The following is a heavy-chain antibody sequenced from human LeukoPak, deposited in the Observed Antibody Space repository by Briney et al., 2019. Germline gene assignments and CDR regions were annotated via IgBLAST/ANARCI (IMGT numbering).Heavy chain of an antibody. Sequence: KPSETLSLTCTVSGGSISSSSFYWGWIRQPPGKGLEWIGSIYYSGNTYYNPSLKSRVSISVDTSKNQFSLKLSSVPAADTTVYYCARHPGRLFDYWGQGTLVTVSS. CDR3: ARHPGRLFDY. CDR2: IYYSGNT. CDR1: GGSISSSSFY. J-gene: IGHJ4*02. V-gene: IGHV4-39*01.